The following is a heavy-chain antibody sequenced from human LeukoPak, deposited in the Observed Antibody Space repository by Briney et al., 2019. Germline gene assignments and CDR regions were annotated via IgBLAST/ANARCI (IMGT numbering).Heavy chain of an antibody. V-gene: IGHV4-34*01. CDR3: TRMTAGHDY. Sequence: PSETLSLTCAVPGVSFYDYYWSWVRQTSGKGLEWIGEINHSGYTNDSPSLKSRVTLSIETSRKQFSLNLRSVTVADTGIYYCTRMTAGHDYWGQGTLVTVSS. CDR2: INHSGYT. J-gene: IGHJ4*02. CDR1: GVSFYDYY. D-gene: IGHD2-21*02.